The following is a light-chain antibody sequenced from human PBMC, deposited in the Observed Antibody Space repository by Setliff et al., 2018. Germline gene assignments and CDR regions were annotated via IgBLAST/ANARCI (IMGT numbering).Light chain of an antibody. J-gene: IGLJ1*01. CDR1: SSNIGSNT. CDR3: AAWDDSLNGRYV. V-gene: IGLV1-44*01. CDR2: RNN. Sequence: QSALTQPPSASGTPGQRVTISCSGSSSNIGSNTVNWYQQFPGTAPKLLIYRNNQRPSGVPDRFSGSKSATSASLAISGLQAEDGADYYCAAWDDSLNGRYVFGTGTKVTVL.